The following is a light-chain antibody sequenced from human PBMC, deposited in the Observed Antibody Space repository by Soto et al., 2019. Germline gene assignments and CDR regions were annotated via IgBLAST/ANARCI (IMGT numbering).Light chain of an antibody. CDR2: LGS. Sequence: DIVMTQSPLSLPVTPGEPASISCRSSQSHLHSNGYNYLDWYLQKPGQSPXLLIYLGSNRASGVPDRFSGSGSGTDFTLTISRLEPEDFAVYYCQQYGSPRFGGGTKVDIK. V-gene: IGKV2-28*01. J-gene: IGKJ4*01. CDR3: QQYGSPR. CDR1: QSHLHSNGYNY.